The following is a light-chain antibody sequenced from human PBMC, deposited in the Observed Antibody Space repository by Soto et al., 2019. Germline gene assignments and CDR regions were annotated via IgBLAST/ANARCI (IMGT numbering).Light chain of an antibody. CDR2: AAS. J-gene: IGKJ1*01. CDR1: QSISSY. V-gene: IGKV1-39*01. Sequence: DIQMTQSPSSLSAPVGDRVTITCRASQSISSYLNWYQQKPGKAPKLLIYAASSLQSGVPSRFSGSGSGTEFTLTISSLQPEDFATYYCQQSNSYPWTFGQGTKVDI. CDR3: QQSNSYPWT.